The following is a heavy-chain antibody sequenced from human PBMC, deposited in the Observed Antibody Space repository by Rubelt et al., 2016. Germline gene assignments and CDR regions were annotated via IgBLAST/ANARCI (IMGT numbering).Heavy chain of an antibody. D-gene: IGHD1-1*01. V-gene: IGHV3-33*01. CDR3: ARDMRTSYFDY. Sequence: GLEWVAVIWYDGSNKYYADSVKGRFTISRDNSKNTLYLQMNSLRAEDTAVYYCARDMRTSYFDYWGQGTLVTVSS. J-gene: IGHJ4*02. CDR2: IWYDGSNK.